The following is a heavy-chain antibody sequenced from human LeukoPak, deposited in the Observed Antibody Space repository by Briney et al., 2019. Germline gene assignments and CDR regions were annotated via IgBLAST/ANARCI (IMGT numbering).Heavy chain of an antibody. CDR1: GGSISSGSYY. D-gene: IGHD3-16*01. CDR3: ARVGGGYYYYYMDV. J-gene: IGHJ6*03. CDR2: IYTSGST. V-gene: IGHV4-61*02. Sequence: SSQTLSLTCTVSGGSISSGSYYWSWIRQPAGKGLEWIGRIYTSGSTNYNPSLKSRVTISVDTSENQFSLKLSSVTAADTAVYYCARVGGGYYYYYMDVWGKGTTVTVSS.